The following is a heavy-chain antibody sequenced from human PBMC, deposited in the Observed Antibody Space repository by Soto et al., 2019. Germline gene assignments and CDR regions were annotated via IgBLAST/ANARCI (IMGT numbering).Heavy chain of an antibody. V-gene: IGHV3-74*01. D-gene: IGHD5-12*01. CDR2: INSDGSST. CDR1: GFTFSSHW. J-gene: IGHJ6*02. CDR3: ARGGSSGYPFYYYGMDV. Sequence: GGSLRLSCAASGFTFSSHWMHWVRQAPGKGLVWVSRINSDGSSTSYADSVKGRFTISRDNAKNTLYLQMNSLRAEDTAVYHCARGGSSGYPFYYYGMDVWGQGTTVTVSS.